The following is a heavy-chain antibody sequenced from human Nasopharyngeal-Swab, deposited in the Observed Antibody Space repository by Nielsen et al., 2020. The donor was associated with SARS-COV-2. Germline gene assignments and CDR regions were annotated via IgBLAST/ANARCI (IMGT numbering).Heavy chain of an antibody. V-gene: IGHV4-34*01. CDR2: INHSGNT. Sequence: GSLRLSCAASGFTFSSYWMSWVRQAPGKGLEWIGEINHSGNTKYNPSLKSRVTLSVDTSKNQFSLTLSSVTAADTAVYYCARGGSTPMIISYWGQGTLVTVSS. CDR3: ARGGSTPMIISY. CDR1: GFTFSSYW. D-gene: IGHD5-18*01. J-gene: IGHJ4*02.